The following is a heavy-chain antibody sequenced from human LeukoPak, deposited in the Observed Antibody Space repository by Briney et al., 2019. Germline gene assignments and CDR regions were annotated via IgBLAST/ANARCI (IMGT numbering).Heavy chain of an antibody. CDR1: GGSFSGYY. D-gene: IGHD6-13*01. V-gene: IGHV4-31*11. CDR2: IYYSGST. J-gene: IGHJ6*02. CDR3: ARDRAPLSAAPPMDV. Sequence: SETLSLTCAVYGGSFSGYYWSWIRQHPGKGLEWIGYIYYSGSTYYDPSLKSRVAISVDTSKNQFSLKLSSVTAADTAVYYCARDRAPLSAAPPMDVWGQGTTVTVSS.